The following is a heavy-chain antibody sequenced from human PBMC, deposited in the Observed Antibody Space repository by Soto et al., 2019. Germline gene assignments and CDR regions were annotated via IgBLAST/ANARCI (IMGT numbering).Heavy chain of an antibody. D-gene: IGHD3-10*01. CDR3: TTDSYITPIIVRFDY. V-gene: IGHV3-23*01. J-gene: IGHJ4*01. CDR2: ISGSGGST. Sequence: GSLRLSCAASGFTFSRYAMSWVRQAPGKGLECVSAISGSGGSTYYADSVKGRFTISRDNSKNTLYLQMNSLRAEDTAVYYCTTDSYITPIIVRFDYWGHGTLVTVSS. CDR1: GFTFSRYA.